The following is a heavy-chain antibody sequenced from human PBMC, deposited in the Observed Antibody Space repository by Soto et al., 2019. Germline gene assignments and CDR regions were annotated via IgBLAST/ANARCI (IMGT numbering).Heavy chain of an antibody. Sequence: GGSLRLSCAASGFDFKIYAMSWVRQAPEKGLEWVSTISNSGSTYYTDSVGGRFTISRDNSKNTLYLQMSSLRADDSALYYCAKDQKWESPHFFDYWGQGTLVTVSS. CDR1: GFDFKIYA. CDR2: ISNSGST. V-gene: IGHV3-23*01. CDR3: AKDQKWESPHFFDY. D-gene: IGHD1-26*01. J-gene: IGHJ4*02.